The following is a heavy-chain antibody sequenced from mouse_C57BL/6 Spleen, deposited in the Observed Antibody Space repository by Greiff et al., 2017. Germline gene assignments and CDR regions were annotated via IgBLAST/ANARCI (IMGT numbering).Heavy chain of an antibody. J-gene: IGHJ2*01. D-gene: IGHD1-1*01. CDR3: ARYYYGSRYYFDY. V-gene: IGHV1-50*01. CDR2: IDPSDSYT. CDR1: GYTFTSYW. Sequence: VQLQQPGAELVKPGASVKLSCKASGYTFTSYWMQGVKQRPGQGLEWIGEIDPSDSYTNYNQKFKGKATLTVDTSSSTAYMQLSSLTSEDSAVYYCARYYYGSRYYFDYWGQGTTLTVSS.